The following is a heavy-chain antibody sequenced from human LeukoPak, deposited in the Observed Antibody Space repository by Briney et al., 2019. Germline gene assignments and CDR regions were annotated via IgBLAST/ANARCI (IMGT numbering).Heavy chain of an antibody. J-gene: IGHJ6*03. D-gene: IGHD3-10*01. CDR3: ARDLLWFGEHNNYYYYMDV. V-gene: IGHV4-4*07. CDR2: IYTSGST. CDR1: GGSISSYY. Sequence: PSETLSLTCTVSGGSISSYYWSWIRQPAGKGLEWIGRIYTSGSTNYNPSLKSRVTMSVDTSKNQFSLKLSSVTAADTAVYYCARDLLWFGEHNNYYYYMDVWGKGTTVTVSS.